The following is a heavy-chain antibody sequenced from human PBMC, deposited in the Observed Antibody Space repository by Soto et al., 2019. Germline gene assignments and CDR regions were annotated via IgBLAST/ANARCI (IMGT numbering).Heavy chain of an antibody. CDR1: GLSFSSDS. CDR3: ARGLGYCNVGSCSGAFDM. J-gene: IGHJ3*02. CDR2: MSGSSSYI. D-gene: IGHD2-15*01. Sequence: EVQLVESGGGLVKPGGSLRLSCTASGLSFSSDSMNWVRQAPGKGLEWVSSMSGSSSYIYYADSVKGRFTISRDNAKNSVYLQMNSLRAEDTAVYYCARGLGYCNVGSCSGAFDMWGQGTMVTVSS. V-gene: IGHV3-21*01.